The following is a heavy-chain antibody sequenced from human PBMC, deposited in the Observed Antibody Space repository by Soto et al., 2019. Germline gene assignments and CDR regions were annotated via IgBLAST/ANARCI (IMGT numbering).Heavy chain of an antibody. V-gene: IGHV3-7*01. CDR2: IKRDGSEK. D-gene: IGHD3-3*01. CDR3: ARDHDFWSGSNSCFDY. J-gene: IGHJ4*02. CDR1: GFAVSSFW. Sequence: GGSLRLSCAASGFAVSSFWMSWVRQAPGKGLEWVANIKRDGSEKYYVDSVKGRFTISRDNAKNSLYLQMNSLRAEDTAVYYCARDHDFWSGSNSCFDYWGQGTLVTVSS.